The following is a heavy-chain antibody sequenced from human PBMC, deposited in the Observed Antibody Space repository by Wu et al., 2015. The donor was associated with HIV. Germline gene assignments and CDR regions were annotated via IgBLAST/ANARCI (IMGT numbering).Heavy chain of an antibody. J-gene: IGHJ3*02. CDR3: ARAMNHILDDAFDI. D-gene: IGHD3-3*02. CDR2: IIPFFGTA. Sequence: QVQLVQSGAEVKKPGSSVKVSCKASGGTFNNYAVSWVRQAPGQGLEWMGGIIPFFGTANYAQKFQGRVTITADESTSTAYMELSSLRSEDTAVYYCARAMNHILDDAFDIWGQGTMVTVSS. CDR1: GGTFNNYA. V-gene: IGHV1-69*12.